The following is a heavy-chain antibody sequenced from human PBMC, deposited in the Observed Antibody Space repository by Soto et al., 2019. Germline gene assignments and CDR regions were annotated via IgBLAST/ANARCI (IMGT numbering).Heavy chain of an antibody. CDR1: GFTFSSYA. Sequence: LRLSCAASGFTFSSYAMHWVRQAPGKGLEWVAVISYDGSNKYYADSVKGRFTISRDNSKNTLYLQMNSLRAEDTAVYYCARGWWLRNWFDPWGQGTLVTVSS. CDR3: ARGWWLRNWFDP. V-gene: IGHV3-30-3*01. D-gene: IGHD5-12*01. J-gene: IGHJ5*02. CDR2: ISYDGSNK.